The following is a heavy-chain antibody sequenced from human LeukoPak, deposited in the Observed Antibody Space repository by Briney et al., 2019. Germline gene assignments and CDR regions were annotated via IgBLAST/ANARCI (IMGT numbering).Heavy chain of an antibody. CDR2: INHSGST. D-gene: IGHD3-10*01. V-gene: IGHV4-34*01. CDR3: AREGLATMIRGVIPY. Sequence: SETLSLTCAVYGGSFSGYYWSWIRQPPGKGLEWIGEINHSGSTNYNPSLKSRVTISVDTSKNQFSLKLSSVTAADTAVYYCAREGLATMIRGVIPYWGQGTLVTVSS. CDR1: GGSFSGYY. J-gene: IGHJ4*02.